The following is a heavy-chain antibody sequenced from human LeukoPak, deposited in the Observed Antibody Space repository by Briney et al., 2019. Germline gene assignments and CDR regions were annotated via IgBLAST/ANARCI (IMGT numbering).Heavy chain of an antibody. J-gene: IGHJ4*02. Sequence: PSETLSPTCGVSGGSITSTNWWSWVRQPPGQGLEWIGEISLSGLTNYNPSLKSRVTMALDKSKNHLSLNLTSVTAADTAVYYCSRENGAFSPFGYWGQGTLVTVPS. CDR2: ISLSGLT. V-gene: IGHV4-4*02. CDR1: GGSITSTNW. CDR3: SRENGAFSPFGY. D-gene: IGHD2-8*01.